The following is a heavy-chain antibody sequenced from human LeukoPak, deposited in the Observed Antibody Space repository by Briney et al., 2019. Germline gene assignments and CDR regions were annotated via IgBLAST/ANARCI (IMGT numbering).Heavy chain of an antibody. CDR3: ARVGDITREYCGGDCYSYYFDY. V-gene: IGHV3-21*01. CDR2: ISSSSSYI. J-gene: IGHJ4*02. Sequence: PGGSLRLSCAASGFTFSSYAMSWVRQAPGKGLEWVSSISSSSSYIYYADSVKGRFTISRDNAKNSLYLQMNSLRAEDTAVYYYARVGDITREYCGGDCYSYYFDYWGQGTLVTVSS. D-gene: IGHD2-21*02. CDR1: GFTFSSYA.